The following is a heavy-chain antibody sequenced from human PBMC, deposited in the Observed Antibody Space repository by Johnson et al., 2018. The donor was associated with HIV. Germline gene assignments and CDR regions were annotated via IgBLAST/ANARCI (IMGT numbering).Heavy chain of an antibody. Sequence: QVQLVESGGGVVQPGRSLRLSCAASGFTFSSYTMHWVRQAPGKGLEWVAVISYDGSNKYYADSVKGRFTISRDNSKNTLYLQMNSLRAEDTAVYYCAKDNPRLGGAFDIWGQGTMVTVSS. CDR2: ISYDGSNK. V-gene: IGHV3-30*04. D-gene: IGHD3-16*01. J-gene: IGHJ3*02. CDR3: AKDNPRLGGAFDI. CDR1: GFTFSSYT.